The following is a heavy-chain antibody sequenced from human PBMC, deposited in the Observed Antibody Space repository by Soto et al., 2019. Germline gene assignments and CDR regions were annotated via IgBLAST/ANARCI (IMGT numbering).Heavy chain of an antibody. V-gene: IGHV1-18*01. CDR1: GYTFTSYG. Sequence: ASVKVSCKASGYTFTSYGISWVRKAPGQGLEWMGWISAYNGNTNYAQKFQGRVTMTADTSTSTAYMELRSLRSDDTAVYYCARTLNEWLLGLDWGQGTLVTVSS. CDR2: ISAYNGNT. CDR3: ARTLNEWLLGLD. D-gene: IGHD3-3*01. J-gene: IGHJ4*02.